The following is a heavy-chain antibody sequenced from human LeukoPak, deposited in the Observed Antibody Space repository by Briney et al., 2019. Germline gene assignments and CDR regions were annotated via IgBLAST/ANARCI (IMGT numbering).Heavy chain of an antibody. V-gene: IGHV4-39*01. CDR3: ARPSYYYDSWYYFDY. Sequence: SETLSLTCSVSGDSISTSSSYWGWIRQPPGKGLEWIGSIYYSGSTYYNPSLKSRVTISVATSKNQFSLKLSSVTAADTAVYYCARPSYYYDSWYYFDYWGQGTLVTVSS. CDR2: IYYSGST. J-gene: IGHJ4*02. CDR1: GDSISTSSSY. D-gene: IGHD3-22*01.